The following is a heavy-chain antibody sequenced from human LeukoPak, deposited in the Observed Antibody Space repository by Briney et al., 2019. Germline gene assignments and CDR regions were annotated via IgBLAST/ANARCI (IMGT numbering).Heavy chain of an antibody. J-gene: IGHJ4*02. Sequence: PSETLSLTCAVYGGSFSGYYWSWIRQPPGKGLEWIGEINHSGSTNYNPSLKSRVTISVDTSKNQFSLKLSSVTAADTAVYYCARDSSSWYHLLDYWGQGTLVTVSS. CDR2: INHSGST. V-gene: IGHV4-34*01. CDR1: GGSFSGYY. CDR3: ARDSSSWYHLLDY. D-gene: IGHD6-13*01.